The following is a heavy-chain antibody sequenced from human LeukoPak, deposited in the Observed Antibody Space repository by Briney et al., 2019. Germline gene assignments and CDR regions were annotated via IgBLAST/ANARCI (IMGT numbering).Heavy chain of an antibody. CDR1: GGSISSGGYY. D-gene: IGHD3-9*01. CDR2: IYYSGST. J-gene: IGHJ4*02. V-gene: IGHV4-31*03. Sequence: SETLSLTCTVSGGSISSGGYYWSWIRQHPGTGLEWIGYIYYSGSTYYNPSLKSRVTISVDTSKNQFSLKLSSVTAADTAVYYCARALYDILTGYYFDYWGQGTLVTVSS. CDR3: ARALYDILTGYYFDY.